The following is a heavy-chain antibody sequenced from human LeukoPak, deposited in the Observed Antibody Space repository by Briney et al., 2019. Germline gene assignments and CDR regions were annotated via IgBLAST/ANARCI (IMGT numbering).Heavy chain of an antibody. J-gene: IGHJ4*02. CDR2: IYYSGST. D-gene: IGHD2-15*01. V-gene: IGHV4-39*01. Sequence: PSETLSLTCTVSGGSISSSSYYWGWIRQPPGKGLEWIGSIYYSGSTYYNPSLKSRVTISVDTSKNQFSLKLSSVTAADTAVYYCAGLGYCSGGSCYVDYWGQGTLVTVSS. CDR1: GGSISSSSYY. CDR3: AGLGYCSGGSCYVDY.